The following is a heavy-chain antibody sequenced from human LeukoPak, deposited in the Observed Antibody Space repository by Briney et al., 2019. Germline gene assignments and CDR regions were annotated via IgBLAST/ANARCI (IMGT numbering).Heavy chain of an antibody. J-gene: IGHJ4*02. CDR3: ARLTRDYDSRGYYFDY. CDR1: WFPLSTSGMC. V-gene: IGHV2-70*11. D-gene: IGHD3-22*01. CDR2: FYWDDDK. Sequence: SGPALVKPTQTLTLTCPFSWFPLSTSGMCVSWIRQPPGKALEWLSRFYWDDDKYYSPSLKTRLTISKDTSNNQVVLTMTNMDPVDTATYYCARLTRDYDSRGYYFDYWGQGTLVTVSS.